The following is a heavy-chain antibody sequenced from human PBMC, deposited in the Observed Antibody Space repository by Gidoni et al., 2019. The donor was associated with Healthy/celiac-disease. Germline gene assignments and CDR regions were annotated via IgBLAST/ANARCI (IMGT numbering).Heavy chain of an antibody. J-gene: IGHJ4*02. Sequence: EVQLVESGGGLVKPGGSLRPCCAASGFTFSDHYMDWVRQAPGKGRGWVGRTRNKANSYTTEYAASVKGRFTISRDDSKNSLYLQMNSLKTEDTAVYYCALYYDYVWGSYIHWGQGTLVTVSS. D-gene: IGHD3-16*01. CDR1: GFTFSDHY. CDR3: ALYYDYVWGSYIH. V-gene: IGHV3-72*01. CDR2: TRNKANSYTT.